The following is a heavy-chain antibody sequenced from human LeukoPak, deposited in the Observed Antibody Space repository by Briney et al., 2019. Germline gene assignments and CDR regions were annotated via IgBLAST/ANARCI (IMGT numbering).Heavy chain of an antibody. CDR1: GFSFSDYY. J-gene: IGHJ4*02. CDR2: ISSSGSTI. D-gene: IGHD4-11*01. Sequence: GGSLRLSCAASGFSFSDYYMSWIRQAPGKGLEWVSYISSSGSTIYYADSVKGRFTISRDNSKNTLYLQMNSLRAEDTAVYYCATAKDYTNYGAYFDYWGQGTLVTVSS. CDR3: ATAKDYTNYGAYFDY. V-gene: IGHV3-11*04.